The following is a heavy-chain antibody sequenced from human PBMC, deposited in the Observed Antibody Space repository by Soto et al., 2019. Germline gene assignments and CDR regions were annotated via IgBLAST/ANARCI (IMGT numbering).Heavy chain of an antibody. V-gene: IGHV3-21*01. CDR3: ASSRDGMIGDAFDI. J-gene: IGHJ3*02. CDR1: GFTFSSYS. CDR2: ISSSSSYI. D-gene: IGHD3-22*01. Sequence: GGSLRLSCAASGFTFSSYSMNWVRQAPGKGLEWVSSISSSSSYIYYADSVEGRFTISRDNAKNSLYLQMNSLRAEDTAVYYCASSRDGMIGDAFDIWGQGTMVTVSS.